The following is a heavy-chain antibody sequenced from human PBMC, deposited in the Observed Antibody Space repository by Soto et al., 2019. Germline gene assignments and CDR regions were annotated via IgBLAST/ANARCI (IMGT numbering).Heavy chain of an antibody. D-gene: IGHD1-1*01. CDR1: GYTFTSYA. CDR3: ASSRIQLEPYGMAV. V-gene: IGHV1-3*05. CDR2: INAGNGNT. Sequence: QVQLVQSGAEEKKPGASVKVSCKASGYTFTSYAIHWVRQAPGQRLEWMGWINAGNGNTKYSQKFQGRVTITRDTSASTAYMDLSSLRSEDTAVYYGASSRIQLEPYGMAVWGHGTTVTVSS. J-gene: IGHJ6*02.